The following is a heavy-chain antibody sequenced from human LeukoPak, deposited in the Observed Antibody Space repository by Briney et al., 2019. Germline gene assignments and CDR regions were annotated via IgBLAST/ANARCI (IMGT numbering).Heavy chain of an antibody. V-gene: IGHV3-48*03. CDR1: GFTFSSYE. CDR2: ISSSGSGSTI. J-gene: IGHJ4*02. Sequence: GGSLRLSCAASGFTFSSYEMNWVRQAPGKGLEWVSYISSSGSGSTIYYADSVKGRFTISRDNAKNSLYLQMNSLRAEDTAVYYCARFRRWERTDYWGQGTLVTVSS. D-gene: IGHD1-26*01. CDR3: ARFRRWERTDY.